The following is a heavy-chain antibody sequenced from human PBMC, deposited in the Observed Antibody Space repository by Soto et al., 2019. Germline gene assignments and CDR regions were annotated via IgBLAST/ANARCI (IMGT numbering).Heavy chain of an antibody. Sequence: ASVKVSCKASGYSFTDYHIHWVRQAPGQGLEWLGRINPKSGGTSTAQKFQGWVTMTTDTSIGTASMELTRLTSDDTAIYYCARGDSTDCSNGVCSFFYDHDMDVWGQGTTVTVSS. CDR2: INPKSGGT. V-gene: IGHV1-2*04. D-gene: IGHD2-8*01. CDR3: ARGDSTDCSNGVCSFFYDHDMDV. CDR1: GYSFTDYH. J-gene: IGHJ6*02.